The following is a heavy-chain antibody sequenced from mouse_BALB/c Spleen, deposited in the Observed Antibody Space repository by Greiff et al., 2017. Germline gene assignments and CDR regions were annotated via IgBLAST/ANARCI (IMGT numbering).Heavy chain of an antibody. Sequence: VMLVESGPGLVAPSQSLSITCTVSGFSLTSYGVHWVRQPPGKGLEWLGVIWAGGSTNYNSALMSRLSISKDNSKGQVFLKMNSLQTDDTAMYYCARELGFAYWGQGTLVTVSA. CDR3: ARELGFAY. D-gene: IGHD4-1*01. V-gene: IGHV2-9*02. CDR1: GFSLTSYG. J-gene: IGHJ3*01. CDR2: IWAGGST.